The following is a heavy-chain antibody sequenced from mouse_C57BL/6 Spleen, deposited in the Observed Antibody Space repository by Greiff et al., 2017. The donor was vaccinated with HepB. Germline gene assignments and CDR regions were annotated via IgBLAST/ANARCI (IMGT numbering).Heavy chain of an antibody. CDR1: GFSLTSYG. CDR3: ARESPYYGNYGVYFDY. Sequence: VKLEESGPGLVQPSQSLSITCTVSGFSLTSYGVHWVRQSPGKGLEWLGVIWSGGSTDYNAAFISRLSISKDNSKSQVFFKMNSLQADDTAIYYCARESPYYGNYGVYFDYWGQGTTLTVSS. J-gene: IGHJ2*01. D-gene: IGHD2-10*01. V-gene: IGHV2-2*01. CDR2: IWSGGST.